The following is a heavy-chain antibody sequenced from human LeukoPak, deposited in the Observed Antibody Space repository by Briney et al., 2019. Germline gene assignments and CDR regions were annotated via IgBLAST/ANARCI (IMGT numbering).Heavy chain of an antibody. J-gene: IGHJ4*02. CDR3: ASWSDDDYGDYQVDY. CDR2: ISYDGSNK. Sequence: GGSLSLSCAASGFTFSSYAMHWVRQAPGKGLEWVAVISYDGSNKYYADSVKGRFTISRDNSKNTLYLQMNSLRAEDTAVYYCASWSDDDYGDYQVDYWGQGTLVTVSS. V-gene: IGHV3-30*04. D-gene: IGHD4-17*01. CDR1: GFTFSSYA.